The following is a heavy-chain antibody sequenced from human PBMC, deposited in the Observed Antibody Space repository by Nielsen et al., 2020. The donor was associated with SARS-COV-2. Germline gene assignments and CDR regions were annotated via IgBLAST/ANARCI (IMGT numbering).Heavy chain of an antibody. Sequence: ASVKVSCKASGYTFTSYDINWVRQATGQGLEWMGWMNPNSGNTGYAQKFQGRVTLTRETSASTAYMELSSLTNEDTALYYCARLRGNWFDSWGPGTLVTVSS. CDR2: MNPNSGNT. CDR1: GYTFTSYD. CDR3: ARLRGNWFDS. J-gene: IGHJ5*01. V-gene: IGHV1-8*01.